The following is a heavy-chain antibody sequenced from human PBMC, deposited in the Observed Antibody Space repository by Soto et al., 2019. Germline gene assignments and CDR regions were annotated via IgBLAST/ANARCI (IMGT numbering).Heavy chain of an antibody. Sequence: QVQLVQSGAEVKKPGASVKVSCKASGYTFTKYGISWVRQAPGQGLEWMGWISAYNGNSYYTQSLQARLTMTTDSSTSTAYMELRSLRSDDTAVYYCARDAIERLGGYTYVSSDFWGQGTLVTVSS. J-gene: IGHJ4*02. D-gene: IGHD5-18*01. CDR1: GYTFTKYG. CDR2: ISAYNGNS. CDR3: ARDAIERLGGYTYVSSDF. V-gene: IGHV1-18*01.